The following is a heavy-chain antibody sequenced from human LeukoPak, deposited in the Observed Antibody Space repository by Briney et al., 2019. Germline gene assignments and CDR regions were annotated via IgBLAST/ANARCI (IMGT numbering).Heavy chain of an antibody. CDR2: IYYSGST. Sequence: PSETLSLTCTVSGGSISSYYWSWIRQPPGKGLEWIGYIYYSGSTNYNPSLKSRVTISVDTSKNQFSLKLSSVTAADTAVYYCARDRYYYDSSGYNNWFDPWGQGTLVTVSS. CDR3: ARDRYYYDSSGYNNWFDP. J-gene: IGHJ5*02. V-gene: IGHV4-59*01. CDR1: GGSISSYY. D-gene: IGHD3-22*01.